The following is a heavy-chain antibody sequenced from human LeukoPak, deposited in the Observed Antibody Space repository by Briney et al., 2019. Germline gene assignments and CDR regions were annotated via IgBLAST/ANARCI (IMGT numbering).Heavy chain of an antibody. D-gene: IGHD6-6*01. Sequence: GGSLRLSCAASGFTFSDYYMSWIRQAPGKGLEWVSSISSSSTYIYYADSVKGRFTISRDNAKTSLYLQMNSLRAEDTAVYYCARDPWGGSSYWGQGILVTVSS. CDR3: ARDPWGGSSY. J-gene: IGHJ4*02. CDR1: GFTFSDYY. CDR2: ISSSSTYI. V-gene: IGHV3-11*06.